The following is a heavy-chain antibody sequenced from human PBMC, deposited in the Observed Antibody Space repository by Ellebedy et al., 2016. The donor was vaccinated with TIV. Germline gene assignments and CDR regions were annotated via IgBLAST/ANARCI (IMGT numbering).Heavy chain of an antibody. CDR3: TRDSWRAYGMDV. J-gene: IGHJ6*02. D-gene: IGHD3-3*01. CDR2: INHGGII. V-gene: IGHV3-69-1*01. Sequence: GGSLRLXCTTSGFTFSHHAMNWVRQAPGKGLEWVSYINHGGIIYYADSVKGRFTISRDNARSSLYLQMSSLRAEDMAVYYCTRDSWRAYGMDVWGQGTTVTVSS. CDR1: GFTFSHHA.